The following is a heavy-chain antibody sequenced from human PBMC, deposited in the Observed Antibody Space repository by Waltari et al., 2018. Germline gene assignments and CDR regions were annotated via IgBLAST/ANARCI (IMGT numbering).Heavy chain of an antibody. Sequence: EVQLVESGGGLVQPGGSLTLSCAASGFIFSTYAMHWVRQAPGKGRECVSDVSSKGGTAYYANAVKCRFTIAGDKSKNTLYLQMGSLRPEDMAVYYCARGGHYESSANRYDYWGQGTLVTVSS. CDR3: ARGGHYESSANRYDY. CDR1: GFIFSTYA. D-gene: IGHD3-22*01. V-gene: IGHV3-64*01. CDR2: VSSKGGTA. J-gene: IGHJ4*02.